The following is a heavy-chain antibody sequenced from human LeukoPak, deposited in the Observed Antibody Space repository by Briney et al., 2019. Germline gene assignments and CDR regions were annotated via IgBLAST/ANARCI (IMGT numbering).Heavy chain of an antibody. J-gene: IGHJ6*04. D-gene: IGHD6-19*01. CDR2: IIPIFGTA. Sequence: SVKVSCKASGGTFSSYAIRWVRQAPGQGLEWMGGIIPIFGTANYAQKFQGRVTITADESTSTAYMELSSLRSEDTAVYYCARVPYSSGWTNYYYYGMDVWGKGTTVTVSS. CDR1: GGTFSSYA. CDR3: ARVPYSSGWTNYYYYGMDV. V-gene: IGHV1-69*13.